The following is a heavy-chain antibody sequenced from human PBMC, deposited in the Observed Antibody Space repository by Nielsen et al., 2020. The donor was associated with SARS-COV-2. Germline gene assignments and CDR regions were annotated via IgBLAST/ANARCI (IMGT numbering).Heavy chain of an antibody. Sequence: GESLKISCAASGFTFSSYSMNWVRQAPGKGLEWVSSISSSSSYIYYADSVKGRFTISRDNAKNSLYLQMNSLRAEDTAVYYCANLQGDYGDYVGDYYYYGMDVWGQGTTVTVSS. V-gene: IGHV3-21*04. J-gene: IGHJ6*02. CDR1: GFTFSSYS. CDR2: ISSSSSYI. D-gene: IGHD4-17*01. CDR3: ANLQGDYGDYVGDYYYYGMDV.